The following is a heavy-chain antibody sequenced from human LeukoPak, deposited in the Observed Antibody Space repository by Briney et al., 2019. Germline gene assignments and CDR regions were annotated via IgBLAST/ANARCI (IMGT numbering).Heavy chain of an antibody. V-gene: IGHV4-39*07. CDR1: GGSISDRSFY. CDR3: ARVATTFGGYYFDH. Sequence: SETLSLICTVSGGSISDRSFYWGWIRQPPGQGLEWLGHIFHSGSTSYNSSFRSRVTILVATSKKQFFLEVNSVTAADTAVYYCARVATTFGGYYFDHWGLGILVTVSS. CDR2: IFHSGST. J-gene: IGHJ4*02. D-gene: IGHD3-3*01.